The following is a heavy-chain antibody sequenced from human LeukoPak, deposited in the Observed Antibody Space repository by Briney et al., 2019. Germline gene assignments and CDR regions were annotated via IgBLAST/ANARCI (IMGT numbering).Heavy chain of an antibody. CDR1: GASFSTTNY. Sequence: PSETLSLTCTVSGASFSTTNYWGWIRQPPGKGLEWIASMYYSGSSYENPSVRSRVTTSVDTFKNQFSLKLSSVTAADTAVYYCAREDIGARPDFWGQGTLVTVSS. V-gene: IGHV4-39*07. CDR3: AREDIGARPDF. D-gene: IGHD6-6*01. J-gene: IGHJ4*02. CDR2: MYYSGSS.